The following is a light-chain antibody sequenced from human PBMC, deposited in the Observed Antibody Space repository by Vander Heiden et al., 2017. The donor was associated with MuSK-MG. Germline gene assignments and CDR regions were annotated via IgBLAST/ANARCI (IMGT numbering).Light chain of an antibody. CDR1: QGISSY. V-gene: IGKV1-9*01. Sequence: DTQSTQTPSLLSASVGDRVTITCRSSQGISSYLAWYQQKQGKAPKLLIYAASALQSGVPSRFSVSGSGREFTLTFSSLQPEECATYYCQQLNSYPYTFGQGTKLEIK. CDR2: AAS. CDR3: QQLNSYPYT. J-gene: IGKJ2*01.